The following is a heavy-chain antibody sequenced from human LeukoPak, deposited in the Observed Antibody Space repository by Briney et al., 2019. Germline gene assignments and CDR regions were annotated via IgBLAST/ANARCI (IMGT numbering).Heavy chain of an antibody. D-gene: IGHD1-26*01. J-gene: IGHJ5*02. Sequence: SETLSLTCTVSGGSISSYYWSWIRQPPGKGLEWIGYIYHSGSTNYNPSLKRRVTISVDTSKNQFSLKLSSVTAADTAVYYCARIVGATRWFDPWGQGTLVTVSS. CDR1: GGSISSYY. CDR3: ARIVGATRWFDP. V-gene: IGHV4-59*12. CDR2: IYHSGST.